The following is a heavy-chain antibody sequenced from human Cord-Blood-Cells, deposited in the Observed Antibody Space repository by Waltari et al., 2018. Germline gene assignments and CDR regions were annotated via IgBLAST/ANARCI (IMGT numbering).Heavy chain of an antibody. CDR1: GGSFSSYY. CDR3: ARESSGWYHEAFDI. CDR2: IYTSGST. D-gene: IGHD6-19*01. Sequence: QVQLQESGPGLVQPSETLSLTCTVSGGSFSSYYWSWIRQPAGKGLEWIGRIYTSGSTNYNPSLKSRVTMSVDTSKNQFSLKLSSVTAADTAVYYCARESSGWYHEAFDIWGQGTMVTVSS. J-gene: IGHJ3*02. V-gene: IGHV4-4*07.